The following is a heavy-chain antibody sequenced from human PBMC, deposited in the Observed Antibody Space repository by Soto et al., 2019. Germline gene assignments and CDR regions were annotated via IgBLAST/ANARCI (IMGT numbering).Heavy chain of an antibody. Sequence: GGSLRLSCAASGFTFSSHSMNWVRQAPGKGLEWVSSVSSTGSYIYYADSVKGRFTISRDNAKNSLYLQMDSLRAEDTAIYYCVRGMYNGYATFDYWGQGTLVTVSS. J-gene: IGHJ4*02. D-gene: IGHD5-12*01. CDR1: GFTFSSHS. CDR2: VSSTGSYI. CDR3: VRGMYNGYATFDY. V-gene: IGHV3-21*01.